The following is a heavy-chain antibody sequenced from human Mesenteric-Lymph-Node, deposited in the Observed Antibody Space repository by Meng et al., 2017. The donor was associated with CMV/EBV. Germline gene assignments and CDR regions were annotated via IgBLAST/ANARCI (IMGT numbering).Heavy chain of an antibody. J-gene: IGHJ6*02. Sequence: SETLSLTCAVYGGSFSGYYWSWIRQPPGKGLEWIGEINHSGSTNYNPSLKSRVTISVDTSKSQFSLKLSSVTAADTAVYYCASSIGYCSSTSCLYYYYGTDVWGQGTTVTVSS. CDR2: INHSGST. D-gene: IGHD2-2*01. CDR1: GGSFSGYY. V-gene: IGHV4-34*01. CDR3: ASSIGYCSSTSCLYYYYGTDV.